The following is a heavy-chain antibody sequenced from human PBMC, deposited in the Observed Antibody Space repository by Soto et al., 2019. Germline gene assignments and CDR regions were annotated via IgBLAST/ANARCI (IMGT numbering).Heavy chain of an antibody. Sequence: GASVKVSCKVSGYTLTELSMHWVRQAPGKGLEWMGGFDPEDGETIYAQKFQGRVTMTEDTSTDTAYMELSSLRSEDTAVYYCATVTLNRYDSSGYYYDWDYWGQGTLVTVSS. D-gene: IGHD3-22*01. CDR2: FDPEDGET. J-gene: IGHJ4*02. CDR3: ATVTLNRYDSSGYYYDWDY. CDR1: GYTLTELS. V-gene: IGHV1-24*01.